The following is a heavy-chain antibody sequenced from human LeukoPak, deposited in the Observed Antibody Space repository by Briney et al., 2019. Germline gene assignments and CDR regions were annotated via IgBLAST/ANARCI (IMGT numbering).Heavy chain of an antibody. D-gene: IGHD3-3*01. CDR2: IYHSGST. CDR1: GYSISSGYY. CDR3: ARPPVYDFWSGYVGGYYMDV. V-gene: IGHV4-38-2*01. J-gene: IGHJ6*03. Sequence: PSETLSLTCAVSGYSISSGYYWGWIRQPPGKGLEWIGSIYHSGSTYYNPSLKSRVTISVDTSKNQFSLKLSSVTAADTAVYYCARPPVYDFWSGYVGGYYMDVWGKGTTVTVSS.